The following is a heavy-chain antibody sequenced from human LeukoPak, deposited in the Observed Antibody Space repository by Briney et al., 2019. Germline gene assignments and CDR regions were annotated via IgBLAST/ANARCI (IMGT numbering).Heavy chain of an antibody. J-gene: IGHJ6*03. CDR3: AKVPDSSGYFNNYYMDV. CDR1: GFTFSSNA. CDR2: ISGSGGST. V-gene: IGHV3-23*01. D-gene: IGHD3-22*01. Sequence: GGSLRLSCAASGFTFSSNATSWVRQAPGKGLEWVSGISGSGGSTYYADSVKGRFTISRDNSKNTLYLQMASLRAEDTAVYYCAKVPDSSGYFNNYYMDVWGKGTTVTVSS.